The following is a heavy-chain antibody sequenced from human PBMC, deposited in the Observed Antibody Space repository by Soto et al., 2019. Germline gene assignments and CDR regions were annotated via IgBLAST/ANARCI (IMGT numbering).Heavy chain of an antibody. V-gene: IGHV3-30-3*01. CDR2: ISYDGSNK. Sequence: QVQLVESRGGVVQPGRSLRLSCAASGFTFSSYAMHWVRQAPGKGLEWVAVISYDGSNKYYADSVKGRFTISRDNSKNTLYLQMNSLRAEDTAVYYCAREPPVACSGGSCYSPGGMDVWGQGTTVTVSS. CDR1: GFTFSSYA. CDR3: AREPPVACSGGSCYSPGGMDV. D-gene: IGHD2-15*01. J-gene: IGHJ6*02.